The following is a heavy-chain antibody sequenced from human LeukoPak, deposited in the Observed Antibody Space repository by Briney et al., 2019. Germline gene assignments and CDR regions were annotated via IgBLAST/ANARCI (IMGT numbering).Heavy chain of an antibody. D-gene: IGHD2-15*01. CDR2: INAGNGNT. CDR1: GYTFTSYA. V-gene: IGHV1-3*01. J-gene: IGHJ4*02. Sequence: ASVKVSCKASGYTFTSYAMHWVRQAPGQRLEWMGWINAGNGNTKYSQKFQGRVTITRDTSPSTAYMELSSLRSEDTAVYYCARVYAGYCSGGSCYSDYFDYWGQGTLVTVSS. CDR3: ARVYAGYCSGGSCYSDYFDY.